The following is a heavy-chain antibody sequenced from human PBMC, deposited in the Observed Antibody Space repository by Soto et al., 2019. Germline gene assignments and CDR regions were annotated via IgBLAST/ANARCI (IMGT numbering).Heavy chain of an antibody. CDR2: IGEGGFST. J-gene: IGHJ6*02. CDR3: ASLHVGIFGVISFSTVYGLDV. D-gene: IGHD3-3*01. Sequence: EVRLLESGGGLVEPGGSLRLSCAASGFTFSTYAMSWVRQAPGKGLEWVSVIGEGGFSTQYAASVKGRFTISRDNSKNMLYLQMNSLRAVDTGVYYCASLHVGIFGVISFSTVYGLDVWGQGTTVSVSS. CDR1: GFTFSTYA. V-gene: IGHV3-23*01.